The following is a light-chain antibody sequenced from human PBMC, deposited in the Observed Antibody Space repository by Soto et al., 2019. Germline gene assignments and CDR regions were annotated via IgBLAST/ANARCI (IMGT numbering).Light chain of an antibody. Sequence: DIHMTQSPSSRSASVGARVTITFRASQGRSNNLAGFQQKPGKAPKSLIYAASSLQSGVPSKLSGSSSGTDCTLTVSSLQPEVFATYYCQQYNSSPFTFGGGTKVEIK. V-gene: IGKV1-16*02. CDR2: AAS. CDR1: QGRSNN. J-gene: IGKJ4*01. CDR3: QQYNSSPFT.